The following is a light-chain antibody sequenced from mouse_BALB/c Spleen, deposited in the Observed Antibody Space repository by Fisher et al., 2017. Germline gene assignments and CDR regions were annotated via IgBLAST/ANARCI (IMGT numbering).Light chain of an antibody. CDR3: FQGSHVPWT. J-gene: IGKJ1*01. CDR2: LVS. V-gene: IGKV1-135*01. Sequence: DIVLTQSPLTLSVTIGQPASISCKSSQSLLDSDGKTYLNWLLQRPGQSPKRLIYLVSKLDSGVPDRFTGSGSGTDFTLKISRVEAEDLGVYYCFQGSHVPWTFGGGTKLEIK. CDR1: QSLLDSDGKTY.